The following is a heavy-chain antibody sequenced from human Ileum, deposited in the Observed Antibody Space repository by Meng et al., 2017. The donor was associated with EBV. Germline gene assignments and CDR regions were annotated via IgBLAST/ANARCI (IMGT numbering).Heavy chain of an antibody. V-gene: IGHV4-30-4*01. CDR2: IYYSGST. D-gene: IGHD3-22*01. CDR1: GGSISSGDYY. CDR3: ARGYYDSSGYGYWYFDL. Sequence: VQLQESGPGLVKPSPTLSLTCTGSGGSISSGDYYWSWIRQPPGKGLEWIGYIYYSGSTYYNPSLKSRVTISVDMSKNQFSLKLSSVTAADTAVYYCARGYYDSSGYGYWYFDLWGRGTLVTVSS. J-gene: IGHJ2*01.